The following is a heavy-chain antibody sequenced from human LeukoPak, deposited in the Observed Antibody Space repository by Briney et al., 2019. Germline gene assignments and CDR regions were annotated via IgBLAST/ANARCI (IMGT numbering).Heavy chain of an antibody. J-gene: IGHJ4*02. D-gene: IGHD5-24*01. CDR2: ISSSGSTI. CDR1: GFTFSDYY. CDR3: ARTPSEMVLTGYYFDY. V-gene: IGHV3-11*01. Sequence: PGGSLRLSCAASGFTFSDYYMSWIRQAPGKGLEWVSYISSSGSTIYYADSVKGRFTISRDNAKNSLYLQMNSLRSEDTAVYYCARTPSEMVLTGYYFDYWGRGTLVTVSS.